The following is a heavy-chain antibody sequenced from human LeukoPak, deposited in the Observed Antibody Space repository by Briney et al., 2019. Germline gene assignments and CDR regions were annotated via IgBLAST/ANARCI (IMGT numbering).Heavy chain of an antibody. V-gene: IGHV4-39*07. CDR1: GDSISSSRSY. D-gene: IGHD3-3*01. J-gene: IGHJ4*02. Sequence: PSETLSLTCTVSGDSISSSRSYWGWIRQPPGKGLEWIGSIYHSGSTYYNPSPKSRVAISVDTSKNQFSLKLSSVTAADTAVYYCARGAEVVLRFLEWFGTGYFDYWGQGTLVTVSS. CDR3: ARGAEVVLRFLEWFGTGYFDY. CDR2: IYHSGST.